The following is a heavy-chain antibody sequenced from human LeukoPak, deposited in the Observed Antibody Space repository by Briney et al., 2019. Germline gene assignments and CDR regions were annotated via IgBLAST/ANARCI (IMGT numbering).Heavy chain of an antibody. D-gene: IGHD1-26*01. J-gene: IGHJ4*02. Sequence: SETLSLTCTVSGGSISSYYWSWIRQPPGKGLEWIGYIYSSGSTNYSPSLESRVTMSIDKPKNQLSLKLSSVTVADTAVYYCARDKAGSSSLDYWGQGTPVTVSS. CDR2: IYSSGST. CDR3: ARDKAGSSSLDY. V-gene: IGHV4-59*01. CDR1: GGSISSYY.